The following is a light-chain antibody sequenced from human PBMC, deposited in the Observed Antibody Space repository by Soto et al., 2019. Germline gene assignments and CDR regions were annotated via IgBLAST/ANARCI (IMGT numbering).Light chain of an antibody. V-gene: IGKV1-17*01. CDR3: LQHNSYPLT. J-gene: IGKJ3*01. CDR1: QGIRND. CDR2: AAS. Sequence: DIQMTQSPSSLSASVGDRVTITCRASQGIRNDVGWYQQKPGKAPKHLIYAASSLQSGVPSRFSGSGSGTEFTLTINSLQPEDSATYYCLQHNSYPLTFGSGTKVDIK.